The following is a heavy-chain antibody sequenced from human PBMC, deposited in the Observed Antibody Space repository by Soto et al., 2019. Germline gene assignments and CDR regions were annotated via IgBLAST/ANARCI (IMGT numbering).Heavy chain of an antibody. Sequence: GGSLRLSCAASGFTFSDYYMSWIRQAPGKGLEWVSYISSSSSYTNYADSVKGRFTISRDNAKNSLYLQMNSLRAEDTAVYYCAREGPYIVVVPAARGRYYYGMDVWGQGTTVTVSS. V-gene: IGHV3-11*06. D-gene: IGHD2-2*01. CDR1: GFTFSDYY. CDR3: AREGPYIVVVPAARGRYYYGMDV. CDR2: ISSSSSYT. J-gene: IGHJ6*02.